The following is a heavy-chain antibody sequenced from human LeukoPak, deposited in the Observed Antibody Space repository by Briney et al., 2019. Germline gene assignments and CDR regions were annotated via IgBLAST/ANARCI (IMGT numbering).Heavy chain of an antibody. D-gene: IGHD6-13*01. CDR1: GGSISSSNYY. CDR2: VYYTGST. J-gene: IGHJ3*01. CDR3: ARISSSNWYNERGAFDV. V-gene: IGHV4-61*01. Sequence: SETLSLTCTVSGGSISSSNYYWSWVRQPPGKGLEWIGFVYYTGSTNYSPSLKSRVTISVDTSKNQFSLKLRSVTAADTAVYYCARISSSNWYNERGAFDVWGQGTMVTVSS.